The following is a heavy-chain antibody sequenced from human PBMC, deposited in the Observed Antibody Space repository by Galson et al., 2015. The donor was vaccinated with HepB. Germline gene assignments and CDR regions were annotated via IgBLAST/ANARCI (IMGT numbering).Heavy chain of an antibody. CDR2: LYPGDSDT. J-gene: IGHJ4*02. CDR1: GYYFSHFW. CDR3: ARRPREAGAVDY. D-gene: IGHD6-13*01. V-gene: IGHV5-51*03. Sequence: QSGAEVKKPGESLKIACKGSGYYFSHFWIGWVRQMPGRGLEWMGILYPGDSDTRYNPSFEGHVTISADKSLSTAYLQWTNLKASDTGFYYCARRPREAGAVDYWGQGTLVTVSS.